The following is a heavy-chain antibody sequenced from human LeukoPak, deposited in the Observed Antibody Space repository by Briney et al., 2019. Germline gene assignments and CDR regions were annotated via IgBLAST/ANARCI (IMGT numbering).Heavy chain of an antibody. D-gene: IGHD3-22*01. J-gene: IGHJ3*02. CDR3: ARGLSRRGLMVVDDAFDI. Sequence: GGSLRLSCAASGFTFSSCSMNWVRQAPGKGLEWVSSISSSSGYIYYADSVKGRFTISRGNSKNSVYLQMNSLRAEDTAVYYCARGLSRRGLMVVDDAFDIWGQGTMVTVSS. V-gene: IGHV3-21*01. CDR2: ISSSSGYI. CDR1: GFTFSSCS.